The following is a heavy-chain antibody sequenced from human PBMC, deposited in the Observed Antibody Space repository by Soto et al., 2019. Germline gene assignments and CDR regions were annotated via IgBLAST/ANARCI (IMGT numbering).Heavy chain of an antibody. V-gene: IGHV3-11*05. CDR1: GFSISDHY. CDR2: SSNSGTFT. CDR3: ARSGDNYNVLDY. Sequence: QVQLVESGGGLVKPGGSLRLTCAASGFSISDHYMSWIRQAPGKGLEWVSYSSNSGTFTKYADSVKGRFSISRDNAKNSLYLEINSLRGEDTAIYYCARSGDNYNVLDYWGQETPVTVSS. D-gene: IGHD3-10*02. J-gene: IGHJ4*02.